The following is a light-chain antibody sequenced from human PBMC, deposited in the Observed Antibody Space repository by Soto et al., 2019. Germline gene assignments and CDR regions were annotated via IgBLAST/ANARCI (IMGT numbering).Light chain of an antibody. J-gene: IGKJ1*01. V-gene: IGKV3-11*01. CDR2: DAS. CDR3: QERSNWPRT. Sequence: EIVLTQSPATLSLSPGERATLSCSASQSVSSYLAWYQQKPGQAPRLLIYDASNRATAIPARFSGSGSGTDFTLTISSLEPEDFAVYYCQERSNWPRTFGQGTKVEIK. CDR1: QSVSSY.